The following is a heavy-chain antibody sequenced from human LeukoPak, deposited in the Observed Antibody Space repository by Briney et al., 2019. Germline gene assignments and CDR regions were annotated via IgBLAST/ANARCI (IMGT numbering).Heavy chain of an antibody. D-gene: IGHD4-17*01. J-gene: IGHJ4*02. V-gene: IGHV3-23*01. CDR3: AAFYGDLKDYYFDY. CDR2: ISGSGGST. CDR1: GFTFSSYA. Sequence: PGGSLRLSCAASGFTFSSYAMSWVRQAPGKGLEWVSAISGSGGSTYYADSVKGRFTISRDNSKNTLYLQMNSLRAEDTAVYYCAAFYGDLKDYYFDYWGQGTLVTVSS.